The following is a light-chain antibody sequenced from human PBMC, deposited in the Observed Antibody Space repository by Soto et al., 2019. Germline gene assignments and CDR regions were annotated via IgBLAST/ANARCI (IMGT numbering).Light chain of an antibody. Sequence: DIQMTQSPSTLSASVGDRVTTSRSRQSISSWLAWYQQKPGKAPKLLIYKASGLESGVPSRFSGSGSGTDFTLTISSLQPDDFATYYCQQYDSYSPLTLGGGTKVDI. J-gene: IGKJ4*01. V-gene: IGKV1-5*03. CDR1: QSISSW. CDR3: QQYDSYSPLT. CDR2: KAS.